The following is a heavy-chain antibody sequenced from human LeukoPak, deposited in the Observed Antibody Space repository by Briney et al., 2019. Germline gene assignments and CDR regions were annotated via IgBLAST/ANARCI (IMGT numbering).Heavy chain of an antibody. CDR3: ARAQHRGWGFDY. CDR1: GFTFSGSA. V-gene: IGHV3-30*09. Sequence: PAGGSLRFSCAGSGFTFSGSAMHWVRQAPGKGLEWVAVILYDGSNEYYADSVKGRFAISRDTSQNTLHLQMNSLRAEDTAVYYCARAQHRGWGFDYWGQGTLVTVSS. J-gene: IGHJ4*02. D-gene: IGHD1-26*01. CDR2: ILYDGSNE.